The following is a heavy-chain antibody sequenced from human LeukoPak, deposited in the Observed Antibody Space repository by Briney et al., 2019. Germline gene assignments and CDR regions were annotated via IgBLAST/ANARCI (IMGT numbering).Heavy chain of an antibody. CDR2: INAGNGNT. D-gene: IGHD3-16*02. Sequence: ASVKVSCKASGYTFTSYAMHWVRQAPGQRLEWMGWINAGNGNTKYSQEFQGRVTITRGTSASTAYMELSSLRSEDMAVYYCARGVPYYDYVWGSYRTDAFDIWGQGTMVTVSS. CDR1: GYTFTSYA. CDR3: ARGVPYYDYVWGSYRTDAFDI. V-gene: IGHV1-3*03. J-gene: IGHJ3*02.